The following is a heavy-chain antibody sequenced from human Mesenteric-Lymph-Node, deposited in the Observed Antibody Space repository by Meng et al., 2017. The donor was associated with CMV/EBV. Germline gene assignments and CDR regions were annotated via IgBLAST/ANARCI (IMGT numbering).Heavy chain of an antibody. Sequence: ASVKVSCKASGYTFTSYGISWVRQAPGQGLEWMGWISAYNGNTNYAQKLQGRVTMTTDTSTSTAYMELSRLRSDDTAVYYCASVRSGYYEYYFDYWGQGTLVTVSS. CDR1: GYTFTSYG. J-gene: IGHJ4*02. D-gene: IGHD3-22*01. CDR3: ASVRSGYYEYYFDY. V-gene: IGHV1-18*01. CDR2: ISAYNGNT.